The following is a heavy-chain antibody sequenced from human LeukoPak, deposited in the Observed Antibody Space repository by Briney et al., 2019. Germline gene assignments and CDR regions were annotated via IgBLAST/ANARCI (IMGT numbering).Heavy chain of an antibody. CDR3: ASPPLGDDGPRPFEY. V-gene: IGHV3-7*01. Sequence: GGSLRLSCAASGFTFSSYWMSWVRQAPGKGLQWVANIKQDGSEKYYVDSVKGRFTISRDNAASSLFLQMNSLRAEDTAVYYCASPPLGDDGPRPFEYWGQGTLVTVSS. CDR2: IKQDGSEK. D-gene: IGHD4-17*01. CDR1: GFTFSSYW. J-gene: IGHJ4*02.